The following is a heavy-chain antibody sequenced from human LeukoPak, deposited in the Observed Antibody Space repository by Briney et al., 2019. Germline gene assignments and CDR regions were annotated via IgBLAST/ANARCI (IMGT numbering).Heavy chain of an antibody. CDR2: ISGSGNII. J-gene: IGHJ6*02. Sequence: QPGGSLRLSCIASEFIFSSYEMNWVRQAPGKGLEWVSYISGSGNIIYYADSVKGRFTISRDNAKNSLYLQMNSLRVEGTAVYYCARPRSDPYGMDVWGQGTTVTVSS. V-gene: IGHV3-48*03. CDR3: ARPRSDPYGMDV. CDR1: EFIFSSYE.